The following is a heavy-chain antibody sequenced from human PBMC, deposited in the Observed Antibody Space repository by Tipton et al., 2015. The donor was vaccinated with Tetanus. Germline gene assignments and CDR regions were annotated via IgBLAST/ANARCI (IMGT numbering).Heavy chain of an antibody. Sequence: TLSLTCNVSGGSFSGYYWSWIRQPPGKGLEWIGEINHSGSTNYNPSLKSRVTISVDTSKNQFSLKLSSVTAADTAVYYCARDRGVTSPFGSYYYGMDVWGQGTMVPASS. CDR1: GGSFSGYY. D-gene: IGHD2-21*02. J-gene: IGHJ6*02. V-gene: IGHV4-34*01. CDR3: ARDRGVTSPFGSYYYGMDV. CDR2: INHSGST.